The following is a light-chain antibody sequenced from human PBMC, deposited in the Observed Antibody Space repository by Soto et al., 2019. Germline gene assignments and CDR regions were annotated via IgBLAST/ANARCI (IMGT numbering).Light chain of an antibody. Sequence: VLMTQSPATLSVSPGERATLSCRASQSVSTYLAWYQQRPGQAPRLLIYGASSRATGIPDRFSGSGSGTDFTLTISSLQPDDFATYYCQHYNSYSEAFGQGTKVDNK. CDR1: QSVSTY. CDR2: GAS. CDR3: QHYNSYSEA. V-gene: IGKV3D-15*01. J-gene: IGKJ1*01.